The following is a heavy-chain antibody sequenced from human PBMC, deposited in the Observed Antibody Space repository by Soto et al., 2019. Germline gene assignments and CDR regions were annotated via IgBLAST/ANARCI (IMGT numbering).Heavy chain of an antibody. Sequence: SAVKVSCKASGYTFTSYGISWVRQAPGQGLEWMGWISAYNGNTNYAQKLQGRVTMTTDTSTSTAYMELRSLRSDDTAVYYCAREPSYYEYTNGVCPFDYCGQGTLVTVSS. CDR2: ISAYNGNT. D-gene: IGHD2-8*01. CDR3: AREPSYYEYTNGVCPFDY. V-gene: IGHV1-18*04. J-gene: IGHJ4*02. CDR1: GYTFTSYG.